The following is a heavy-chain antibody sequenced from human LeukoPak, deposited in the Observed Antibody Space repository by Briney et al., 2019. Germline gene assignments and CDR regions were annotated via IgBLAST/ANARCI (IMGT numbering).Heavy chain of an antibody. CDR2: IYSGGST. J-gene: IGHJ3*02. Sequence: GGSLRLSCAASGFTVSSNYMSWVRQAPGKGLEWVSVIYSGGSTYYADSVKGRFTISRHNSKNTLYLQMNSLRAEDTAVYYCASSTSYYYDSSGYPADAFDIWGQGTMVTVSS. CDR1: GFTVSSNY. D-gene: IGHD3-22*01. CDR3: ASSTSYYYDSSGYPADAFDI. V-gene: IGHV3-53*04.